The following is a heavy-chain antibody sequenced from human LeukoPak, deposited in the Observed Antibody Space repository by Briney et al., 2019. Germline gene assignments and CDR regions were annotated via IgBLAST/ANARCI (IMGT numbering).Heavy chain of an antibody. Sequence: SVKVSCKASGGTLSSYAISWVRQAPGQGLEWMGGIIPIFGTANYAQKFQGRVTITADESTSTAYMELSSLRSEDTAVYYCASGGPDSSGGDYWGQGTLVTVSS. CDR2: IIPIFGTA. CDR3: ASGGPDSSGGDY. V-gene: IGHV1-69*13. D-gene: IGHD3-22*01. CDR1: GGTLSSYA. J-gene: IGHJ4*02.